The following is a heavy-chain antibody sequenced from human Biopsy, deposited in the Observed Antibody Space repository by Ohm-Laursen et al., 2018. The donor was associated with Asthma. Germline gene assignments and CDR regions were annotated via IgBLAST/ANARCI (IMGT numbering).Heavy chain of an antibody. D-gene: IGHD6-19*01. CDR1: RFTYE. J-gene: IGHJ4*02. CDR2: ISYDGSSI. V-gene: IGHV3-30-3*01. CDR3: AREGVAGTHIED. Sequence: SLRLSYAASRFTYEMHWVRQAPGKGLEWVAVISYDGSSIYYADSVKGRFTISRDNSKNTLSLQMNSLTAEDTAVHYCAREGVAGTHIEDWGQGTLVTVSS.